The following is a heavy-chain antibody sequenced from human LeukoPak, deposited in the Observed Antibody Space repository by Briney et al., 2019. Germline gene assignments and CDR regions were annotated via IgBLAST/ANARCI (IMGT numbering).Heavy chain of an antibody. D-gene: IGHD6-13*01. Sequence: SVKVSFKASGGTFSSYAISWVRQAPGQGLEWMGRIIPILGIANYAQKFQGRVTITADKSTSTAYMELSSLRSEDTAVYYCASSSSWYRYYYYGMDVWGQGTTVTVSS. CDR2: IIPILGIA. J-gene: IGHJ6*02. CDR3: ASSSSWYRYYYYGMDV. CDR1: GGTFSSYA. V-gene: IGHV1-69*04.